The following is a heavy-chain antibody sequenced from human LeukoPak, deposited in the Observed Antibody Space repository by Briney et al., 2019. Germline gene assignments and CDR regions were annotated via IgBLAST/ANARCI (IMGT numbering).Heavy chain of an antibody. CDR2: IYTSGST. CDR1: GGSISSYY. V-gene: IGHV4-4*07. J-gene: IGHJ6*02. D-gene: IGHD4-17*01. Sequence: SETLSLTCTVSGGSISSYYWSWIRQPAGKGLEWIGRIYTSGSTNYKPFLKGRVTMSVDTSKNQFSLKLISVTAADSAVYYCARDLGGFGDYGSYYYYGMDVWGQGTTVTVSS. CDR3: ARDLGGFGDYGSYYYYGMDV.